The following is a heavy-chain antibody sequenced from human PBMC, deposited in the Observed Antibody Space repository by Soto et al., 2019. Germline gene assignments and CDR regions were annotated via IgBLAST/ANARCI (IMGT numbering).Heavy chain of an antibody. D-gene: IGHD3-22*01. CDR3: AKDLRYYYDSSAPVIDY. V-gene: IGHV3-30*18. J-gene: IGHJ4*02. Sequence: GGSLRLSCAASGFTFSSYGMHWVRQAPGKGLEWVAVISYDGSNKYYADSVKGRFTISRDNSKNTLYLQMNSLRAEDTAVYYCAKDLRYYYDSSAPVIDYWGQGTLVTVSS. CDR1: GFTFSSYG. CDR2: ISYDGSNK.